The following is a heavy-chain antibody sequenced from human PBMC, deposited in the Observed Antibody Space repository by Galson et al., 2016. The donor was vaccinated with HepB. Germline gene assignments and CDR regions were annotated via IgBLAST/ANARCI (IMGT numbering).Heavy chain of an antibody. CDR2: ISYDGSDK. CDR1: GFTFGCCG. Sequence: SLRLSCAASGFTFGCCGMHRVRQAPGKGLEWVAVISYDGSDKYYSDSVKGRFTISRDNSNNTLHLQMNSLRADDTAVYYCAKDTSAPAGISPWGQGALVTVSS. D-gene: IGHD6-13*01. CDR3: AKDTSAPAGISP. J-gene: IGHJ4*02. V-gene: IGHV3-30*18.